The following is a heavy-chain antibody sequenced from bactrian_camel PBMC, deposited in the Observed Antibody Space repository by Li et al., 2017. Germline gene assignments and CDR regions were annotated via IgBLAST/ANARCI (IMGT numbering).Heavy chain of an antibody. CDR3: ATGYGSSSLSTP. CDR1: GFTFSSYF. V-gene: IGHV3-2*01. CDR2: INGNSRNT. D-gene: IGHD6*01. J-gene: IGHJ4*01. Sequence: QVQLVESGGGLVQPGGSLRLSCVASGFTFSSYFMSWVRQAPGKGLEWVSSINGNSRNTHYADSVKGRFTISRDNAKNTMCLQMNSLKSEDTALYYCATGYGSSSLSTPRGQGTQVTVS.